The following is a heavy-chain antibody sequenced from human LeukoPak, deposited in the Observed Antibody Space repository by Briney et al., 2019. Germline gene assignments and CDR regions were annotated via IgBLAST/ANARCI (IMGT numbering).Heavy chain of an antibody. V-gene: IGHV3-33*06. CDR1: GFTFSSYG. CDR2: IWYDGSNK. D-gene: IGHD3-22*01. Sequence: PGRSLRLSCAASGFTFSSYGMHWFRQAPGKGLEWVAVIWYDGSNKYYADSVKGRFTISRDNSKNTLYLQMNSLRAEDTAVYYCAKDGSGYYLPYYYYYYMDVWGKGTTVTVSS. CDR3: AKDGSGYYLPYYYYYYMDV. J-gene: IGHJ6*03.